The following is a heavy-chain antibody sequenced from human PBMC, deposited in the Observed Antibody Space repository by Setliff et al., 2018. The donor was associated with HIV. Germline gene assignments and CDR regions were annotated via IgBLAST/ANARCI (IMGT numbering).Heavy chain of an antibody. V-gene: IGHV4-39*01. CDR3: ARAYYDFWSGKKRDDYYYYYMDV. J-gene: IGHJ6*03. Sequence: LSLTCTVSGDSINSTSYYWGWIRQPPGKGLEWIGNIYYSGSAYYSPSLKSRVTMSVDTSKNQFSLKLSSVTAADTSAYYCARAYYDFWSGKKRDDYYYYYMDVWGKGTTVTVSS. CDR1: GDSINSTSYY. CDR2: IYYSGSA. D-gene: IGHD3-3*01.